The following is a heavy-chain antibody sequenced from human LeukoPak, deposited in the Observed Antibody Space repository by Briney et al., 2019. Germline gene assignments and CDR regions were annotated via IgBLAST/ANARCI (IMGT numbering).Heavy chain of an antibody. Sequence: PGGPVSLSWAASGFTSSGYAMHWGSHAPGKGLDWVAIISKDGAHECYADSVKGRFTSSKDNTKSTLYLQMNSLRTEGTAVYYCAKEMGPFIHGDYWGQGTLVTVSS. J-gene: IGHJ4*02. CDR3: AKEMGPFIHGDY. CDR1: GFTSSGYA. V-gene: IGHV3-30*05. D-gene: IGHD3-16*01. CDR2: ISKDGAHE.